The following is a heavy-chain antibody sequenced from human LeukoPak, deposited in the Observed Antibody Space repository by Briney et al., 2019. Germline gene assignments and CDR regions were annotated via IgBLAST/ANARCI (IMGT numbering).Heavy chain of an antibody. CDR1: GFTFSSYA. CDR2: ISGSGGST. CDR3: AKHLAGATRYYYYYGMDV. J-gene: IGHJ6*02. V-gene: IGHV3-23*01. Sequence: GGSLRLSCAASGFTFSSYAMSWVRQAPGKGLERVSAISGSGGSTYYADSVKGRFTISRDNSKNTLYLQMNSLRAEDTAVYYCAKHLAGATRYYYYYGMDVWGQGTTVTVSS. D-gene: IGHD1-26*01.